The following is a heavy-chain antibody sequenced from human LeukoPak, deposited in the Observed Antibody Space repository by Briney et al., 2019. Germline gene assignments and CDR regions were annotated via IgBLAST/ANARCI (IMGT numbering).Heavy chain of an antibody. CDR1: GGSISSSSYY. V-gene: IGHV4-39*07. J-gene: IGHJ5*02. Sequence: SETLSLTCTVSGGSISSSSYYWGWIRQPPGKGLEWIGSIYYSGSTYYNPSLKSRVTISVDTSKNQFSLKLSSVTAADTAVYYCARDTTRALRGRFDPWGQGTLVTVSS. D-gene: IGHD3-16*01. CDR2: IYYSGST. CDR3: ARDTTRALRGRFDP.